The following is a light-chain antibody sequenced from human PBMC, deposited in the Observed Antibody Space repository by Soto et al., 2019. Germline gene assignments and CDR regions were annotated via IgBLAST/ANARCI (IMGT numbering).Light chain of an antibody. Sequence: DIQMTTSPSTLSASVGDRVTITCRASQSISSWLAWYQQKPGQAPKLLIYKATSLESGVPSRVSGRGSGTEFTLTISSLRPDGFASYDCQQYNSYPTFGGGTKVEIK. CDR2: KAT. CDR3: QQYNSYPT. V-gene: IGKV1-5*03. CDR1: QSISSW. J-gene: IGKJ4*01.